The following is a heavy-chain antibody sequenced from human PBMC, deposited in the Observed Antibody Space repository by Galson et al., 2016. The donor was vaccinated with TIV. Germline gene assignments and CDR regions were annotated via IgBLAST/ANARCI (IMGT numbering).Heavy chain of an antibody. J-gene: IGHJ4*02. CDR2: TSWNGGRI. D-gene: IGHD2-15*01. CDR3: TTELGYCSGGYCYYFDY. CDR1: GFTFASYA. Sequence: SLRLSCAASGFTFASYAMTWVRQRPGKGLEWISSTSWNGGRIDYADSVQGRFTISRDNAKNLLFLQMNRLKTGDTAVYYCTTELGYCSGGYCYYFDYWGQGTLVTVSS. V-gene: IGHV3-9*01.